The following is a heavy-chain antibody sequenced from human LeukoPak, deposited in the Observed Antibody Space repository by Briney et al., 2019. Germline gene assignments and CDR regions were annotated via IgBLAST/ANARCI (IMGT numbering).Heavy chain of an antibody. CDR3: AKHYYGSGSQKYYFDY. J-gene: IGHJ4*02. V-gene: IGHV3-30*02. CDR2: ERNDGGDK. D-gene: IGHD3-10*01. Sequence: PGGSLRLSCAASGFIFSDYGMHWVRKAPGKGLDWGTMERNDGGDKYYADSVRGRFTISRDNSKNTLYLQMNSLRPEDTAVYYCAKHYYGSGSQKYYFDYWGQGTLVTVSS. CDR1: GFIFSDYG.